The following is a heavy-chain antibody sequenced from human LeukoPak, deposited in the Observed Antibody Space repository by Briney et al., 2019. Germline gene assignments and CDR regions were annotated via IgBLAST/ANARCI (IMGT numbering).Heavy chain of an antibody. V-gene: IGHV3-48*03. CDR1: GFTFRSYE. Sequence: GGSLRLSCAASGFTFRSYEVIWVRQPPGKGLEWVSYIDSSGTTISYADSVRGRFTISRDNAKNSLYLQMSSLRAEDTAVYYCAREQTYGDYFDYWGQRTLVTVSS. D-gene: IGHD4-17*01. CDR2: IDSSGTTI. CDR3: AREQTYGDYFDY. J-gene: IGHJ4*02.